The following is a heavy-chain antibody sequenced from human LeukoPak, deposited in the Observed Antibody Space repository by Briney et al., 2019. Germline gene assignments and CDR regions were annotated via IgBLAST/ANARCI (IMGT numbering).Heavy chain of an antibody. Sequence: PGGSLRLSCVASGVPFSTYAMHWVRQAPGKGLEYVSGINSNGTYTNYAASVEGRFTVSRDNSKNTLYLRMGSLRAEDTAVYYCARDSMVRGDRVDYWGQGTLVTVSS. CDR2: INSNGTYT. V-gene: IGHV3-64*02. CDR1: GVPFSTYA. CDR3: ARDSMVRGDRVDY. D-gene: IGHD3-10*01. J-gene: IGHJ4*02.